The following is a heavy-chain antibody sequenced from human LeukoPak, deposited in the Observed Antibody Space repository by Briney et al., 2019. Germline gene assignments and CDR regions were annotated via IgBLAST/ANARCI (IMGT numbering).Heavy chain of an antibody. Sequence: SETLSLTCTVSGGSIRSGDHYWSWIRQPPGKGLEWVGYIYYSGSTYYNPSLKSRVTISVDTSKNQFSLKLSSVTAADTAVYYCAREGYCSSTSCYRSWFDPWGQGTLVTVSS. J-gene: IGHJ5*02. CDR1: GGSIRSGDHY. CDR3: AREGYCSSTSCYRSWFDP. V-gene: IGHV4-30-4*01. D-gene: IGHD2-2*02. CDR2: IYYSGST.